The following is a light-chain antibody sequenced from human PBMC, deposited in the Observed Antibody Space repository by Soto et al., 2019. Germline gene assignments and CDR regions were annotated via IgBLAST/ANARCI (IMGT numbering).Light chain of an antibody. CDR1: QSVSSS. CDR2: DTS. Sequence: EILVTQSPATLSVSPGERVTLSCSASQSVSSSLAWYQQRPGQAPRLLIYDTSTRAAGIAARFSGSGSGTEFTLTISSLQSEDFAVYYCQQYVHWPPGTFGQGTKVDIK. J-gene: IGKJ1*01. V-gene: IGKV3-15*01. CDR3: QQYVHWPPGT.